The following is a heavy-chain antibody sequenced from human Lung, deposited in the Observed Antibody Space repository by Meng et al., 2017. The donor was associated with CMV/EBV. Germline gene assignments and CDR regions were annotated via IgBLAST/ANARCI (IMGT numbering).Heavy chain of an antibody. D-gene: IGHD2-8*01. CDR3: ARLGDYCTDASCYYYFDY. V-gene: IGHV3-7*01. CDR1: GFNIRPYW. J-gene: IGHJ4*02. CDR2: INQGGNET. Sequence: GGSXRLXCAATGFNIRPYWMTWVRQAPGKGLEWVANINQGGNETYYVDSVEGRFTISRDNARNSLLLQMNTLRAEDTAVYSCARLGDYCTDASCYYYFDYWXQGTLVTVSS.